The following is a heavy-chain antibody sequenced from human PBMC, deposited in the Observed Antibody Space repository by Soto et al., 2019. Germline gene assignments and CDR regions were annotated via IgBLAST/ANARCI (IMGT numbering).Heavy chain of an antibody. CDR3: ARLGSSGWYQGSYFDY. D-gene: IGHD6-19*01. CDR2: IKSSGST. CDR1: GGSITRNDHY. V-gene: IGHV4-39*01. J-gene: IGHJ4*02. Sequence: QLQLQESGPGLVRPSETLSLICTVSGGSITRNDHYWGRIRQSPGKGLEWIGDIKSSGSTNYNLSLKSRVSMSVETSKNQFSLKMNSVTAADTAVYYCARLGSSGWYQGSYFDYWGQGTLVTVSS.